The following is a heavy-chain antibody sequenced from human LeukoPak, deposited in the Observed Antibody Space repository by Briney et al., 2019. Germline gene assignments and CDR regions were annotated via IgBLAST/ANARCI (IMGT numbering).Heavy chain of an antibody. CDR2: IYYSGST. CDR3: ARVGVENYYDY. V-gene: IGHV4-59*12. D-gene: IGHD3-22*01. Sequence: SETLSLTCTVSGGSISSYYWSWIRQPPGKGLEWIGYIYYSGSTYYNPSLKSRVTISVDTSKNQFSLKLSSVTAADTAVYYCARVGVENYYDYWGQGTLVTVSS. J-gene: IGHJ4*02. CDR1: GGSISSYY.